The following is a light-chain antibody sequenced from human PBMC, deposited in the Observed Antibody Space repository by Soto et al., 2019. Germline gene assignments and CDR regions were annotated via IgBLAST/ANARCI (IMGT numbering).Light chain of an antibody. CDR2: DVT. CDR1: SNDIGANNY. Sequence: QSVLTQPASVSGSPGQSITISCTGTSNDIGANNYVSWYQQHPGKAPKLMIYDVTNRPSGVSDRFSGSKSGDTASLTISGLLPEDDADYYCSSYTVTNIGVFGGGTQLTVL. J-gene: IGLJ3*02. V-gene: IGLV2-14*03. CDR3: SSYTVTNIGV.